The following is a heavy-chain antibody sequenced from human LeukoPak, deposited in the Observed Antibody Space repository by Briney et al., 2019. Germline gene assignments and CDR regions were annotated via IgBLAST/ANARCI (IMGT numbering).Heavy chain of an antibody. Sequence: GGSLRLSCAASGFTFSSYWMSWVRQAPGKGLEWVANIKQDGSEKYYVDSVKGRFTISRDNAKNSLYLQMNSLRAEDTAVYYCARDYYYDSSGYYYEPEYFQHWGRAPWSPSPQ. V-gene: IGHV3-7*01. D-gene: IGHD3-22*01. J-gene: IGHJ1*01. CDR1: GFTFSSYW. CDR3: ARDYYYDSSGYYYEPEYFQH. CDR2: IKQDGSEK.